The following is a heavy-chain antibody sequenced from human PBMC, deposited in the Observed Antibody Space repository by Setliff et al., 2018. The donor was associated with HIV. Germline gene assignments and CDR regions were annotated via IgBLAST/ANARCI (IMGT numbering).Heavy chain of an antibody. CDR2: IRYDESLT. Sequence: GGSLRLSCAASGFTFSNYAMGWVRQVPGKGLEWVASIRYDESLTHYADSVEGRFTVTRDNPKNTLYLQMNSLRPEDTAVYYCAKVGQQLADWYFDLWGRGTLVTVSS. J-gene: IGHJ2*01. CDR3: AKVGQQLADWYFDL. D-gene: IGHD6-13*01. V-gene: IGHV3-30*02. CDR1: GFTFSNYA.